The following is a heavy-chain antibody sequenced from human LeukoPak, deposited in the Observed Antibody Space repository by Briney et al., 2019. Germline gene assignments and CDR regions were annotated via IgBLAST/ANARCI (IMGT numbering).Heavy chain of an antibody. CDR1: GFTVSSNY. D-gene: IGHD3-16*01. J-gene: IGHJ6*03. Sequence: GGSLRLSCAASGFTVSSNYMSWVRQAPGKGLEWVSVIYSGGSTYYADSVKGRSTISRDNSKNTLYLQMNSLRAEDTAVYYCARGEPGPNYYYYMDVWGKGTTVTISS. V-gene: IGHV3-53*01. CDR3: ARGEPGPNYYYYMDV. CDR2: IYSGGST.